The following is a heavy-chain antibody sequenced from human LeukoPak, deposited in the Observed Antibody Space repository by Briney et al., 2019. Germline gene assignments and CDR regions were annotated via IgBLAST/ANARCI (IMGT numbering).Heavy chain of an antibody. CDR2: IYYSGST. CDR1: GGSISSYY. Sequence: PSETLSLTCTVSGGSISSYYWSWIRQPPGKDLEWIGYIYYSGSTNYNPSLKSRVTISVDTSKNQFSLKLSSVTAADTAVYYCARHRSRSYTDYWGQGTLVTVSS. J-gene: IGHJ4*02. CDR3: ARHRSRSYTDY. D-gene: IGHD1-26*01. V-gene: IGHV4-59*08.